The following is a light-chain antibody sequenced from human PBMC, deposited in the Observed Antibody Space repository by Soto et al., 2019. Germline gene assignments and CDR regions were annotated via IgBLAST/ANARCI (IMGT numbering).Light chain of an antibody. J-gene: IGKJ5*01. CDR2: GAS. Sequence: EVVLTQSPGILSLSPVERATLSCRASQRVSSGYLAWYQQKPGQAPRLLIYGASSRATGIPDRFSGRGSGTDFTLTISRLEPEDFAVYYCQQYGSSPPSSTFGQGTRLEIK. V-gene: IGKV3-20*01. CDR1: QRVSSGY. CDR3: QQYGSSPPSST.